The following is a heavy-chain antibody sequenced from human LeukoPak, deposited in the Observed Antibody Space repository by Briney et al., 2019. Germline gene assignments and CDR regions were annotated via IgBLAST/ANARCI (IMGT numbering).Heavy chain of an antibody. CDR1: GGSFSGYY. J-gene: IGHJ4*02. Sequence: SETLSLTCAVYGGSFSGYYWSWIRQPPGKGLEWIGEINHSGSTNYNPSLKSRVTISVDTSKNQFSLKLSSVTAADTAVYYCAKDPRKYQVTTYGDYWGQGTLVTVSS. D-gene: IGHD2-2*01. V-gene: IGHV4-34*01. CDR3: AKDPRKYQVTTYGDY. CDR2: INHSGST.